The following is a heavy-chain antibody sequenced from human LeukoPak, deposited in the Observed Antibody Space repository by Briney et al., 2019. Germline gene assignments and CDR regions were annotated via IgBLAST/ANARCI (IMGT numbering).Heavy chain of an antibody. CDR1: GGSISSGGYY. V-gene: IGHV4-31*03. J-gene: IGHJ4*02. Sequence: PSETLSLTCTVSGGSISSGGYYWSWIRQHPGKGLEWIGYIYYSGSTYYNPSLKSRVTISVDTSKNQFSLKLSSVTAADTAVYYCARILCSGGSCYSRYFDYWGQGTLVTVSS. CDR2: IYYSGST. CDR3: ARILCSGGSCYSRYFDY. D-gene: IGHD2-15*01.